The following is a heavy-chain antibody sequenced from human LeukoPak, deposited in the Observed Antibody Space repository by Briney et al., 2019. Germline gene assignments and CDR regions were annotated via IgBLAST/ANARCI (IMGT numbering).Heavy chain of an antibody. CDR1: GFTFSSYA. D-gene: IGHD6-13*01. J-gene: IGHJ3*02. V-gene: IGHV3-23*01. CDR2: ISGSGGNT. Sequence: PGGSLRLSCAASGFTFSSYAMSWVRQAPGKGLEWVSSISGSGGNTYYADSVKGRFTISRDNSKNTLYVQMSSLTAEDTALYYCAKDRVTRSNWYDALDIWGQGTMVTVSS. CDR3: AKDRVTRSNWYDALDI.